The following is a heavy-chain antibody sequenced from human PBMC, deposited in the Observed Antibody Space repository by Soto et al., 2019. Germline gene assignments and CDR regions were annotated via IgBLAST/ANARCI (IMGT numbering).Heavy chain of an antibody. D-gene: IGHD2-21*02. Sequence: GASVKVSCKTSGYDFFKYNMHWVRQAPGQVLEWMGVINPNGGYTRHAQKFQGRVIMTRDTSSKIVYMELSGLTSEDTAMYYCTRADSDVVILPDVRPLFDLWGQGALVTVSS. CDR2: INPNGGYT. CDR3: TRADSDVVILPDVRPLFDL. CDR1: GYDFFKYN. J-gene: IGHJ4*02. V-gene: IGHV1-46*01.